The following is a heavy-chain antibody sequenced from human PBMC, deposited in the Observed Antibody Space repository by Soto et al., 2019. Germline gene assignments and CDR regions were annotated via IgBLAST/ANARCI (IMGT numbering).Heavy chain of an antibody. CDR1: GYTFPSYE. Sequence: QVQLVQSGAEVKKPGASVRVSCRASGYTFPSYEINWVRQAAGQGLEWMEWKNPKSGIRGYAQEFQGRVTITSDTSLSTAYMELSSLTFDDTAFYFCACGIDCTGCGCQNTAWLNNLGQGTLVTVSS. CDR2: KNPKSGIR. J-gene: IGHJ4*02. D-gene: IGHD2-8*02. V-gene: IGHV1-8*01. CDR3: ACGIDCTGCGCQNTAWLNN.